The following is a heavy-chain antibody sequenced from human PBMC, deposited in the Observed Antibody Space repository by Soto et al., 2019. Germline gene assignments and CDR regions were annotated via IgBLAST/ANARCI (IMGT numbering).Heavy chain of an antibody. Sequence: PGGSLRLSCAASGFTFSSYAMSWVRQAPGKGLEWVSAISGSGGSTYYADSVKGRLTISRDNSKNTLYLQRNSQRSEYTAVYYCAKELGTIVAHQLEYWAQGKPVTVYS. CDR1: GFTFSSYA. V-gene: IGHV3-23*01. CDR3: AKELGTIVAHQLEY. CDR2: ISGSGGST. D-gene: IGHD7-27*01. J-gene: IGHJ4*02.